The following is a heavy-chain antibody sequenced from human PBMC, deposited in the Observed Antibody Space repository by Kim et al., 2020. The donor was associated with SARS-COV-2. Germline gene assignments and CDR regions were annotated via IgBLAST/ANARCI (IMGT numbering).Heavy chain of an antibody. J-gene: IGHJ4*02. V-gene: IGHV5-51*01. Sequence: GESLKISCQAVGYSFFSYWIGWVRQMPGKGLEWMVIIYPGDPDTRYSPSFQGQVTISADKSINTAYLQWSSLKASDSAIYYCARIMWFTFDSSGPIDYWGQGSLVTVSS. D-gene: IGHD3-22*01. CDR2: IYPGDPDT. CDR3: ARIMWFTFDSSGPIDY. CDR1: GYSFFSYW.